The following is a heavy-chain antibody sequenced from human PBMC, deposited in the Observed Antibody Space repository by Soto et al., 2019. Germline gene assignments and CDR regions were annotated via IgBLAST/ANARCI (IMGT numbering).Heavy chain of an antibody. CDR3: ARGYGDYVLDY. CDR2: IYYSGGT. V-gene: IGHV4-59*01. J-gene: IGHJ4*02. Sequence: QVQLQESGPGLVKPSETLSLTCTVSGGSITGYYWSWIRQPPGKGLEWIGYIYYSGGTNYNPSLKSRVTISVDTSKHQCCLKLSSVTAADTAVDYCARGYGDYVLDYWGQGTLVTVSS. D-gene: IGHD4-17*01. CDR1: GGSITGYY.